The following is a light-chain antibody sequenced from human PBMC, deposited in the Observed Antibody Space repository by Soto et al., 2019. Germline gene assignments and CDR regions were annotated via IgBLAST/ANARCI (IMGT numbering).Light chain of an antibody. CDR3: QQSLNPKT. J-gene: IGKJ1*01. Sequence: ENVLTQSPGTLSLSPRERATLSCRASESVSSIYVAWYQQKPGQAPTLLIYGASTRATGIPDRFSGSGSGTDFTLTIDRLEPQDFAVYYCQQSLNPKTFGQGTKVDIK. CDR1: ESVSSIY. CDR2: GAS. V-gene: IGKV3-20*01.